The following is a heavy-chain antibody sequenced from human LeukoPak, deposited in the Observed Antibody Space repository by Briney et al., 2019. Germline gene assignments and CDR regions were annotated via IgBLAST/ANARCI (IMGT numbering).Heavy chain of an antibody. Sequence: SETLFLTCTVPGGSISSSSYYTGCIRQPPGKGLEWIGSIYYSGCTEYNASLKSGVTKSQDTSKNQFSLKLSSVTAADTAVYYCARDRGGSYGNWFDPWGQGTLVTVSS. V-gene: IGHV4-39*07. CDR3: ARDRGGSYGNWFDP. D-gene: IGHD1-26*01. J-gene: IGHJ5*02. CDR1: GGSISSSSYY. CDR2: IYYSGCT.